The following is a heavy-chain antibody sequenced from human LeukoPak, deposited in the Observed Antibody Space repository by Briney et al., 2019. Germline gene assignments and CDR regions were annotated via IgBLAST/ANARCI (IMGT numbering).Heavy chain of an antibody. CDR2: IYYSGST. D-gene: IGHD7-27*01. CDR1: GDSISRSDFY. Sequence: SETLSLTCSVSGDSISRSDFYWGWIRQPPGKGLEWIGDIYYSGSTYYNPSLKSRVTISIDTSKNQFSLKLNSVTAAETTVYYCARQRGWGFGSYLDYWGQGTLVTVSS. CDR3: ARQRGWGFGSYLDY. J-gene: IGHJ4*02. V-gene: IGHV4-39*01.